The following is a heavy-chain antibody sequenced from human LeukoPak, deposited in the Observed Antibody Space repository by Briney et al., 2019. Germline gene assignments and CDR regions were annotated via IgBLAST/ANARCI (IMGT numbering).Heavy chain of an antibody. J-gene: IGHJ4*02. Sequence: PGGSLRLSCAASGSTLSIYWMSWVRQAPGKGLEWVANIKQDGNEKQCVDSVKGRFTISRDNAKNSLYLQMDGLRAEDTAVYYCARSLYGSGSYDKGGGYFDYWGQGTLVTVSS. CDR3: ARSLYGSGSYDKGGGYFDY. CDR1: GSTLSIYW. V-gene: IGHV3-7*01. D-gene: IGHD3-10*01. CDR2: IKQDGNEK.